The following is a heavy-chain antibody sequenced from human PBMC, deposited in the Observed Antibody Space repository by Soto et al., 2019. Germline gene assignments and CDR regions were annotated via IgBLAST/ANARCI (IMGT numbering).Heavy chain of an antibody. J-gene: IGHJ1*01. V-gene: IGHV3-33*01. CDR3: ARGSAGITMVRGELYFQH. D-gene: IGHD3-10*01. CDR2: IWYDGSNT. Sequence: QVQLVESGGGVVQPGRSLRLSCAASGFTFSSYGMHWVRQAPGKGLEWVAGIWYDGSNTYYADSVKGRFTISRDNSKKTPYLQMNSLRAEDPAVYYCARGSAGITMVRGELYFQHWGPGTLVTVSS. CDR1: GFTFSSYG.